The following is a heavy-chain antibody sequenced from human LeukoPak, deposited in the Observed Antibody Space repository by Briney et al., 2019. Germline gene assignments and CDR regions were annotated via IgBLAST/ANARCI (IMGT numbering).Heavy chain of an antibody. CDR2: ISSSGSTI. J-gene: IGHJ4*02. Sequence: GGSLRLSCAASGFTFSDYYMSWIRQAPGKGLEWVSYISSSGSTIYYADSVKGRFTISRDNAKNSLYLQMNSLRAEDTAVYYCAKDLIPYGSQDLKWGQGTLVTVSS. CDR3: AKDLIPYGSQDLK. D-gene: IGHD3-10*01. V-gene: IGHV3-11*01. CDR1: GFTFSDYY.